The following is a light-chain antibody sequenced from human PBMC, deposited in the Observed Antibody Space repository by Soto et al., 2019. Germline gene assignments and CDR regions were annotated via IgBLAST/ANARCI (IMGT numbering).Light chain of an antibody. J-gene: IGKJ1*01. V-gene: IGKV3-15*01. Sequence: VKTQSPATLSVSPGERATLSCRASQSVNSNLAWYQQKPGQAPRLLIFDASTRATGIPARFSGSGSGTEFTLTINSLQSEDFAVYYCQHYHNWPPWTFGQGTKVEI. CDR2: DAS. CDR3: QHYHNWPPWT. CDR1: QSVNSN.